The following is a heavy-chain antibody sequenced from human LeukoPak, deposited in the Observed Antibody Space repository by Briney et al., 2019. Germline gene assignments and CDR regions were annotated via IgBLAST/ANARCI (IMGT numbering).Heavy chain of an antibody. D-gene: IGHD1-26*01. CDR3: ARGGAGATKDDTFDI. CDR2: ISSRSSVI. Sequence: GGSLRLSCAASGFTFSSHSMNWVRQAPGRGLEWVSSISSRSSVIFYADSVKGRFTISRDNAENSLYLQMISLRAEDTAVYYCARGGAGATKDDTFDIWGQGTMVTVSS. J-gene: IGHJ3*02. V-gene: IGHV3-21*01. CDR1: GFTFSSHS.